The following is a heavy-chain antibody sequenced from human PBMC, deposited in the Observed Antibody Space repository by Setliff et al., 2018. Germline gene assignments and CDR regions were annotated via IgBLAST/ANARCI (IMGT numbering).Heavy chain of an antibody. CDR2: INHSGST. CDR3: ARHYSFRVVITSKRGWFDP. D-gene: IGHD3-3*01. Sequence: LSLTCAVYGGSFSGYYWSWIRQPPGKGLEWIGEINHSGSTNYNPSLKSRVTISVDTSKNQFSLKMTSVTAADTAVYYCARHYSFRVVITSKRGWFDPWGQGTQVTVSS. CDR1: GGSFSGYY. J-gene: IGHJ5*02. V-gene: IGHV4-34*01.